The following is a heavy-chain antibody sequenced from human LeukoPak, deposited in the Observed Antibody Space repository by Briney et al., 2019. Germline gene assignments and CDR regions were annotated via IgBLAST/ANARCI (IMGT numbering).Heavy chain of an antibody. D-gene: IGHD3-3*01. CDR1: GFTFSSYS. CDR3: AKDLITLFGVVLNY. Sequence: GGSLRLSCAASGFTFSSYSMNWVRQAPGKGLEWVSSISSSSSYIYYADSVKGRFTISRDNAKNSLYLQMNSLRAEDTAVYYCAKDLITLFGVVLNYWGQGTLVTVSS. V-gene: IGHV3-21*04. CDR2: ISSSSSYI. J-gene: IGHJ4*02.